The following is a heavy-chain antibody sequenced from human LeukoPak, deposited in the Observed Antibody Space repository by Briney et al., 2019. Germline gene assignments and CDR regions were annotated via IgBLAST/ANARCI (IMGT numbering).Heavy chain of an antibody. CDR2: IISNTYGGTT. CDR3: TTIRDLDY. J-gene: IGHJ4*02. Sequence: GGSLRPSCAASGFTLNNAWMSWVRQAPGKGLEWVGRIISNTYGGTTNYAAPVKGRFTISRDDSKSMLYLQMNSLKIEDTAVYYCTTIRDLDYWGQGTLVTVSS. V-gene: IGHV3-15*01. D-gene: IGHD5-24*01. CDR1: GFTLNNAW.